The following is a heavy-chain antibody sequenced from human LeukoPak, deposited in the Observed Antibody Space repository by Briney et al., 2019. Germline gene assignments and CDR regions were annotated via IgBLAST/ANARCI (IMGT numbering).Heavy chain of an antibody. Sequence: ASVKVSGKVSGYTLTELSMHWVRQAPGKGLEWMGGFDPEDGETIYAQKFQGRVTMTEDTSTDTAYMELSSLRSEDTAVYYCATDLFGSSMVRGVIVYYWGQGTLVTVSS. V-gene: IGHV1-24*01. CDR2: FDPEDGET. D-gene: IGHD3-10*01. CDR3: ATDLFGSSMVRGVIVYY. J-gene: IGHJ4*02. CDR1: GYTLTELS.